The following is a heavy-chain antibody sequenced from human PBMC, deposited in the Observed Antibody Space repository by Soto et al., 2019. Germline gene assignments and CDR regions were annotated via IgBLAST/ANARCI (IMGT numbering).Heavy chain of an antibody. Sequence: EVQLVESGGNLVQPGGSLRLSCAASGFTFSDHHLDWVRQAPGKGLEWIGRARNKANEYYTDYAASVKGRFSISRDDSKNSLYLQMSSLKIEDTAVYYCARELGSCSGDDCYQIYYFDYWGQGTLVTVSS. CDR1: GFTFSDHH. D-gene: IGHD2-15*01. CDR2: ARNKANEYYT. CDR3: ARELGSCSGDDCYQIYYFDY. V-gene: IGHV3-72*01. J-gene: IGHJ4*02.